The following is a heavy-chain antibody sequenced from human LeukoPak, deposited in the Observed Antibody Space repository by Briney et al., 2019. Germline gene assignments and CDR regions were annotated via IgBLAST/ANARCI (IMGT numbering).Heavy chain of an antibody. D-gene: IGHD2-2*01. CDR2: VDKSGST. CDR1: GDSIRNYY. Sequence: PSETLSLTCSVSGDSIRNYYWCWIRKSPGKGLEWIGYVDKSGSTNYNPSFKSRVIVSSDTSRNEFSLNLNSVTAADTAIYYCARGGSSCYGCHNWFDPWGQGTRVTVSS. V-gene: IGHV4-59*01. J-gene: IGHJ5*02. CDR3: ARGGSSCYGCHNWFDP.